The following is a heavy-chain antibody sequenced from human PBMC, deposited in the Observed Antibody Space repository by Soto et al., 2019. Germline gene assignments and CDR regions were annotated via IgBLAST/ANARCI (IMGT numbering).Heavy chain of an antibody. D-gene: IGHD2-21*02. CDR3: AQAEANGGNSRPFDS. CDR2: ISHSGRP. CDR1: GGSISIINNY. J-gene: IGHJ4*02. V-gene: IGHV4-31*03. Sequence: QLQWQESGPGLVKPSQTLSLSCTVSGGSISIINNYWTWIRQHPGKGLEWIGFISHSGRPYYNPSLTSRVTISLDTAKNQFSLTLSSVTAADTAVYCCAQAEANGGNSRPFDSWGQGTLVTVSS.